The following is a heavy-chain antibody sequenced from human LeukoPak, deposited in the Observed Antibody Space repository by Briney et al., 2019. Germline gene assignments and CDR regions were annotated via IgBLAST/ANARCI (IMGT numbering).Heavy chain of an antibody. Sequence: KPGGSLTLSCAASGFTFSSYSMNWVRQAPGKGLEWVASISSSSSYTYYADSVKGRFTISRDNAKNSLYLEMNSLRAEDTAVYYCARFETRAVTGEEYWGQGALVPVSS. CDR1: GFTFSSYS. V-gene: IGHV3-21*01. D-gene: IGHD6-19*01. J-gene: IGHJ4*02. CDR2: ISSSSSYT. CDR3: ARFETRAVTGEEY.